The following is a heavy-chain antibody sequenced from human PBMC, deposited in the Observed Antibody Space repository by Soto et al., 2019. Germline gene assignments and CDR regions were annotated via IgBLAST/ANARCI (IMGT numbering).Heavy chain of an antibody. D-gene: IGHD3-3*01. J-gene: IGHJ5*02. Sequence: QVQLQESGPGLVKPSQTLSLTCTVSGGSISSGDYYWSWIRQHPGKGLEWIGYIYYSGSTYYNPSLTSRVTISVDTSKTQFPLKLSAVTAADTAVYYCVRWWSGSRQGFDPWGQGTLVTVSS. CDR2: IYYSGST. CDR3: VRWWSGSRQGFDP. V-gene: IGHV4-31*03. CDR1: GGSISSGDYY.